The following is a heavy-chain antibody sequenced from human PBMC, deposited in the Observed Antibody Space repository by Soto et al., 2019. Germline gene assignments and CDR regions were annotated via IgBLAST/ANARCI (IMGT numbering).Heavy chain of an antibody. CDR2: VSFHGTNK. CDR3: ARDPGGLDV. Sequence: QVQLVESGGGVVQPGRSLRLSCAASGFTFSTYAMHWVRHAPDKGLEWVAVVSFHGTNKYYSDSVKGRFTISRDNSKNTLYLQMNSLRGEDTAVYYCARDPGGLDVWGQGTTVTVSS. CDR1: GFTFSTYA. J-gene: IGHJ6*02. V-gene: IGHV3-30-3*01.